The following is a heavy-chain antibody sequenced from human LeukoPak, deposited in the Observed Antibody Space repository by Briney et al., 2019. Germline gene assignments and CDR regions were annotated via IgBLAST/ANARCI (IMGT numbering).Heavy chain of an antibody. CDR3: ARARSIYGARRYYFDY. J-gene: IGHJ4*02. CDR1: GGSFSGYY. CDR2: INHSGST. V-gene: IGHV4-34*01. D-gene: IGHD3-10*02. Sequence: SETLSLTCAVYGGSFSGYYWSWIRQPPGEGLEWIGEINHSGSTNYNPSLKSRVTISVDTSKNQFSLKLSSVTAADTAVYYCARARSIYGARRYYFDYWAREPWSPSPQ.